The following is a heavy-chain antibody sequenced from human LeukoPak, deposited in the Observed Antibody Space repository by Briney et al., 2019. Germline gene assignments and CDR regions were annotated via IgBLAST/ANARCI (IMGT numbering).Heavy chain of an antibody. CDR2: ISAYNGNT. V-gene: IGHV1-18*01. J-gene: IGHJ4*02. D-gene: IGHD6-19*01. Sequence: GASVKVSCKASGYTFTSYGISWVRQPPGQGLEWMGWISAYNGNTNYAQKLQGRVTMTTDTSTSTAYMELRSLRSDDTAVYYCARAAAGVAVAGVFDYWGQGTLVTVSS. CDR1: GYTFTSYG. CDR3: ARAAAGVAVAGVFDY.